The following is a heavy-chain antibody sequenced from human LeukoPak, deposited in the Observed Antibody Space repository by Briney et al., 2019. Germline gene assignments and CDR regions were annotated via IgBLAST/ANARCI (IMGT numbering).Heavy chain of an antibody. V-gene: IGHV3-30*18. CDR3: AKAPYSSSSGVDY. D-gene: IGHD6-6*01. J-gene: IGHJ4*02. Sequence: GGSLRLSCAASGFTFSSYGMHWVRQAPGKGLEWVAVISYDGSNKYYADSVKGRFTISRDNSKNTLYLQMNSLRAEDTAVYYCAKAPYSSSSGVDYWGQGTLVTVSS. CDR2: ISYDGSNK. CDR1: GFTFSSYG.